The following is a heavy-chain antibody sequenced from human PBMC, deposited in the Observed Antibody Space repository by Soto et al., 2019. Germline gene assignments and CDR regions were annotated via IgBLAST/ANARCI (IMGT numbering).Heavy chain of an antibody. CDR3: ASSYSNYALIDYYYYGMDV. J-gene: IGHJ6*02. V-gene: IGHV1-69*02. CDR2: IIPILGIA. D-gene: IGHD4-4*01. CDR1: GGTFSSYT. Sequence: ASVKVSCKASGGTFSSYTISWVRQAPGQGLDWMGRIIPILGIANYAQKFQGRVTITADKSTSTAYMELSSLRSEDTAVYYCASSYSNYALIDYYYYGMDVWGQGTTVTVSS.